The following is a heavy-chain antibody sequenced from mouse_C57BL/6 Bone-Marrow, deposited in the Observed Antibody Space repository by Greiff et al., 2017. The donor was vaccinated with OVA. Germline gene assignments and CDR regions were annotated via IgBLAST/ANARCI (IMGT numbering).Heavy chain of an antibody. V-gene: IGHV1-58*01. CDR3: ARLAHYYGSSYYFDY. CDR1: GYTFTSYG. CDR2: IYIGNGYT. Sequence: EVKLVESGAELVRPGSSVKMSCKTSGYTFTSYGINWVKQRPGQGLEWIGYIYIGNGYTEYNEKLKGKATLTSDTSSSTAYMQLSSLTSEDSAIYFCARLAHYYGSSYYFDYWGQGTTLTVSS. D-gene: IGHD1-1*01. J-gene: IGHJ2*01.